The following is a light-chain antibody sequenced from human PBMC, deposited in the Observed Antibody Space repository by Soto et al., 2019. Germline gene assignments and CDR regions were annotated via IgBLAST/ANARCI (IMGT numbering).Light chain of an antibody. V-gene: IGKV3-20*01. Sequence: EIVLTQSPGTLSLSPGERATLSCRASQSVSSSFLAWYKQNPGQAPRLLIHGASNRATGIPDRFSGSGSGTDFTLTISRLEPEDFAVYYCQQYGRSPLTFGGGTKVEIK. CDR1: QSVSSSF. CDR3: QQYGRSPLT. J-gene: IGKJ4*01. CDR2: GAS.